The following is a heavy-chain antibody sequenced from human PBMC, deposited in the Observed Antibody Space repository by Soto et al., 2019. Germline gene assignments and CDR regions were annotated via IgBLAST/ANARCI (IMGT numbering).Heavy chain of an antibody. CDR2: ISGSGAST. V-gene: IGHV3-23*01. CDR3: AKGDLLTGVAHFDY. CDR1: GFTFSNYA. J-gene: IGHJ4*02. D-gene: IGHD7-27*01. Sequence: GGSLRLSCAASGFTFSNYAMSWVRQAPGKGLQWVSTISGSGASTYYGDSVKGRFTLSRDNSENTLFLQMDSLRAEDTAVYYCAKGDLLTGVAHFDYWGQGTLVTVSS.